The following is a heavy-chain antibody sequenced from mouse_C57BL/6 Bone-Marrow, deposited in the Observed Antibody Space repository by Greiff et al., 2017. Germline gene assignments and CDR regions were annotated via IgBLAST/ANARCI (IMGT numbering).Heavy chain of an antibody. V-gene: IGHV1-39*01. CDR2: INPNYGTT. D-gene: IGHD3-2*02. J-gene: IGHJ4*01. CDR1: GYSFTDYN. CDR3: ARSTQALFLYAMDY. Sequence: EVQLQQSGPELVKPGASVKISCKASGYSFTDYNMNWVKQSNGTSLEWIGVINPNYGTTSYNQKFKGKATLTVDQSSSTAYMQLNSLTSEDSAVYYCARSTQALFLYAMDYWGQGTSVTGSS.